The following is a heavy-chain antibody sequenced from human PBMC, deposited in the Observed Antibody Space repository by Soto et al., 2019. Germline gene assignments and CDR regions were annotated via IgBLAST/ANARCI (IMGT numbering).Heavy chain of an antibody. Sequence: PSETLSLTCTVSGGSISSYYWSWIRQPPGKGLEWIGYIYYSGSTNYNPSLKSRVTISVDTSKNQFSLKLSSVTAADTAVYYYARVWGGAFDFWGQGTMVTVSS. V-gene: IGHV4-59*01. CDR1: GGSISSYY. D-gene: IGHD3-10*01. CDR2: IYYSGST. J-gene: IGHJ3*01. CDR3: ARVWGGAFDF.